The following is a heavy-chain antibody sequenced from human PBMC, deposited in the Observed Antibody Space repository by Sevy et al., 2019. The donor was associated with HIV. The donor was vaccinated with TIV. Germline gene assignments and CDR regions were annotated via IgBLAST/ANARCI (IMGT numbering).Heavy chain of an antibody. CDR2: ISNSGSTI. CDR3: ARDFPPSATTVPHFDY. J-gene: IGHJ4*02. V-gene: IGHV3-48*03. Sequence: GGSLRLSCTASGFTFSSYEMNWVRQAPGKGLEWVSYISNSGSTIHYSDSVKGRFTISMDNAMNLLYLQMISLRAEDTAVYYCARDFPPSATTVPHFDYWGRGTLVTVSS. CDR1: GFTFSSYE. D-gene: IGHD4-17*01.